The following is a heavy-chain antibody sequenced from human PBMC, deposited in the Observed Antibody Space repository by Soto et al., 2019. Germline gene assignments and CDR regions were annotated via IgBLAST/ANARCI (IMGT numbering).Heavy chain of an antibody. Sequence: QVQLQESGPGLVKPSGTLSLTCAVSGGSISSSNWWSWVRQPPGKGLEWIGKIYHSGSTNYNPSLIRRVTISVDKSKHQFSLKLSSVTAADTVVDYCARVAVAGTSVDVWGQGTLVTVSS. CDR3: ARVAVAGTSVDV. V-gene: IGHV4-4*02. CDR1: GGSISSSNW. D-gene: IGHD6-19*01. CDR2: IYHSGST. J-gene: IGHJ4*02.